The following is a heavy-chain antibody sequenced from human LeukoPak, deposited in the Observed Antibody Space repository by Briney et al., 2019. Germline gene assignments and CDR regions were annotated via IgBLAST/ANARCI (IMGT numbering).Heavy chain of an antibody. CDR1: GYSFTSYW. CDR3: ARQLTSGDCDY. V-gene: IGHV5-10-1*01. Sequence: GESLKISCQGSGYSFTSYWICWVRPMPGRGLEWMGRIDPADSQTNYSPSFQGHVTISADKSISTVYLHWSSLKASDTAMYYCARQLTSGDCDYWGQGTLVTVSS. CDR2: IDPADSQT. J-gene: IGHJ4*02. D-gene: IGHD1-1*01.